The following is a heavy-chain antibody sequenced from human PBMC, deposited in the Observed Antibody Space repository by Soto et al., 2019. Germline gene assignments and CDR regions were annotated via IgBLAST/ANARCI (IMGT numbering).Heavy chain of an antibody. CDR3: ARDRRLITMVRGVSLWFDP. V-gene: IGHV4-34*01. CDR1: GGSFSGYY. Sequence: QVQLQQWGAGLLKPSETLSLTCAVYGGSFSGYYWSWIRQPPGKGLEWIGEINHSGSTNYNPSLKRRVTISVDTFTNPFSLKLSSVTAADTVVYYCARDRRLITMVRGVSLWFDPWGQGTLVTVSS. D-gene: IGHD3-10*01. CDR2: INHSGST. J-gene: IGHJ5*02.